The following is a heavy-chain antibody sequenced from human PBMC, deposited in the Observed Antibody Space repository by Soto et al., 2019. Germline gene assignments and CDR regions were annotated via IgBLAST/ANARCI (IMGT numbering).Heavy chain of an antibody. J-gene: IGHJ5*02. D-gene: IGHD5-12*01. CDR1: GFSLNDASMG. V-gene: IGHV2-26*01. CDR2: IFSNDAK. CDR3: VRMRGDGYPLNWFDP. Sequence: QVTLKESGPVLVKPTETLTLTCTVSGFSLNDASMGVSWIRQPPGKALEWLALIFSNDAKAYTASLKTRLTISKDTSKRQVVLSMANVDPVDTGTYYCVRMRGDGYPLNWFDPWGQGTLVTVSS.